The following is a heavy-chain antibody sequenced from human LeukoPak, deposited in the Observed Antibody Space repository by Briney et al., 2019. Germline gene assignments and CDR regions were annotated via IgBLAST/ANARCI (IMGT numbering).Heavy chain of an antibody. J-gene: IGHJ4*02. D-gene: IGHD2-2*01. CDR2: INPSGGST. V-gene: IGHV1-46*01. CDR1: GYTFTSYY. CDR3: ARGRVVPAAKGGRLLDY. Sequence: GASVKVSCKASGYTFTSYYMHWVRQAPGQGLEWMGIINPSGGSTSYAQKFQGRVTMTRDTSTSTVYMELSSLRSEDMAVYYCARGRVVPAAKGGRLLDYWGQGTLVTVSS.